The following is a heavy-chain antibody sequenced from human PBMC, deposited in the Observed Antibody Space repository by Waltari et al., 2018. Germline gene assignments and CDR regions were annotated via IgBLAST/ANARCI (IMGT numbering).Heavy chain of an antibody. V-gene: IGHV1-3*01. D-gene: IGHD6-13*01. CDR3: ARGGSSSWYVSTCDY. CDR2: INPVNGNT. J-gene: IGHJ4*02. Sequence: QVQLVQSGAEVKKPGASVKVSCKASGYTFTNHAMHWVRQAPGQRLEWMGWINPVNGNTKYAQNFQDRVTITRDTSASTAYMELSSLRSEDTAVYYCARGGSSSWYVSTCDYWGQGTLVTVSS. CDR1: GYTFTNHA.